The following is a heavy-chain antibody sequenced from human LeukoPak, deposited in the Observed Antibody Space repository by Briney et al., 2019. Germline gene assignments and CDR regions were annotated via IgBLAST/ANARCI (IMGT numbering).Heavy chain of an antibody. CDR2: INHSGST. D-gene: IGHD5-12*01. CDR3: ARARGRGYSGYGADRNNWFDP. Sequence: SETLSLTCAVYGGSFSGYYWSWIRQPPGKGLEWIGEINHSGSTNYNPSLKSRVTISVDTSKNQFSLKLSSVTAADTAVYYCARARGRGYSGYGADRNNWFDPWGQGTLVTVSS. CDR1: GGSFSGYY. J-gene: IGHJ5*02. V-gene: IGHV4-34*01.